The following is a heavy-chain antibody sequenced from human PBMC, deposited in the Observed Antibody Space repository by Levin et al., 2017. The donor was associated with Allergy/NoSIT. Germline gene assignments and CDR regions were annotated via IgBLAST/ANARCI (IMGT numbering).Heavy chain of an antibody. J-gene: IGHJ4*02. CDR1: GFTFSSYG. V-gene: IGHV3-30*18. Sequence: GESLKISCAASGFTFSSYGMHWVRQAPGKGLEWVAVISYDGSNKYYADSVKGRFTISRDNSKNTLYLQMNSLRAEDTAVYYCAKAGDYYDSSGYIQMSGYFDYWGQGTLVTVSS. D-gene: IGHD3-22*01. CDR2: ISYDGSNK. CDR3: AKAGDYYDSSGYIQMSGYFDY.